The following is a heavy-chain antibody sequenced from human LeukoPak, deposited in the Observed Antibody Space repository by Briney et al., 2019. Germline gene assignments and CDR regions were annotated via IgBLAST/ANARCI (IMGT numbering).Heavy chain of an antibody. CDR2: IYYSGST. Sequence: SETLSLTCTVSGGSISSSSYYWGWIRQPPGKGLEWIGTIYYSGSTYYNPSLKSRVTISVDTSKNQFSLKLSSVTAADTAVYYCASLRSSEFDYWGQGTLVTVSS. V-gene: IGHV4-39*01. CDR3: ASLRSSEFDY. J-gene: IGHJ4*02. D-gene: IGHD6-6*01. CDR1: GGSISSSSYY.